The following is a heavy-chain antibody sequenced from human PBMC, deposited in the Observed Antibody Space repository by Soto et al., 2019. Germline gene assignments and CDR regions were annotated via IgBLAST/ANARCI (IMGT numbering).Heavy chain of an antibody. CDR3: ARSREFDY. J-gene: IGHJ4*02. V-gene: IGHV4-30-2*01. Sequence: PSENLSLTCGVSGGSLSGATYSWNWIRQTPGTGLEWIGYIFPSGTTYYNPSLRSRVTISIDVSKNQFSLSLRSLTAADTAVYYCARSREFDYWSQGTLVTVSS. CDR1: GGSLSGATYS. CDR2: IFPSGTT.